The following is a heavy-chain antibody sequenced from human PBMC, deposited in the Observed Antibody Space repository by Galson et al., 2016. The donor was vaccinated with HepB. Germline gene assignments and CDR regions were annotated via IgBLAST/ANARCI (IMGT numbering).Heavy chain of an antibody. J-gene: IGHJ6*02. CDR3: ARDLREALAGTGYYYYGLDV. Sequence: CAISGDSVSSNSAAWNWTRQSPSRGLEWLGRTYYRSKWYNEYAVSVKSRISINPDTSKNQFSLQLNSVTPEDTAVYYCARDLREALAGTGYYYYGLDVWGQGTTVTVSS. V-gene: IGHV6-1*01. CDR2: TYYRSKWYN. D-gene: IGHD6-19*01. CDR1: GDSVSSNSAA.